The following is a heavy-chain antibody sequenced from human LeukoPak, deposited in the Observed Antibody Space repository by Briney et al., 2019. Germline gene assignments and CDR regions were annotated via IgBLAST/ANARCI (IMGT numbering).Heavy chain of an antibody. V-gene: IGHV3-23*01. J-gene: IGHJ4*02. CDR1: GFIFGNYA. D-gene: IGHD3-3*01. CDR2: ITGSGGDS. Sequence: GGSLRLSCKASGFIFGNYAMSWVRQAPGKGLEWVSIITGSGGDSYYTDSVKGRFTLSRDNSKNTLFLQMNSLRAEDTAVYFCAKKSLWSGPFDYWGQGTLVTV. CDR3: AKKSLWSGPFDY.